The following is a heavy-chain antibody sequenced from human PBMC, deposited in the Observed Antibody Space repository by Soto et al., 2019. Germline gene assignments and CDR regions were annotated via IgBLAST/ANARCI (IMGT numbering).Heavy chain of an antibody. J-gene: IGHJ6*02. CDR2: IQSKIDGGTT. D-gene: IGHD5-12*01. V-gene: IGHV3-15*01. CDR3: ATGGSGYDPYGMDV. CDR1: GFTFSYAW. Sequence: EVQLVESGGGLVKPGGSLRLSCAASGFTFSYAWMTWVRQAPGKGPEWVGRIQSKIDGGTTDYAAPVKGRFTISRDDSKTTLYLQMNSLKTEDTAVYYCATGGSGYDPYGMDVWGQGTTVTVSS.